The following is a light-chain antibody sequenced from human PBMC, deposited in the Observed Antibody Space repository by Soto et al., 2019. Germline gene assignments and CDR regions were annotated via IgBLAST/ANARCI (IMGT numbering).Light chain of an antibody. Sequence: DIQMTQSPSSLSASVGDRVIITCRASQDIRIDLGWYQQKPGKAPKRLIYAASTLQSGVPSRFSGSGSGTDFTLTISCLQSEDFATYYCQQYYSYPLTFGGGTKVDIK. CDR1: QDIRID. CDR2: AAS. CDR3: QQYYSYPLT. V-gene: IGKV1-17*01. J-gene: IGKJ4*01.